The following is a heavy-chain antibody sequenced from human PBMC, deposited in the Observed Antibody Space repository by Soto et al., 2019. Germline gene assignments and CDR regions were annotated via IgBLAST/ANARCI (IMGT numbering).Heavy chain of an antibody. CDR3: AREFCSGGNCYTYYFDP. D-gene: IGHD2-15*01. J-gene: IGHJ5*02. V-gene: IGHV3-74*01. CDR2: INTDGSNT. Sequence: GGSLRLSCAASGFTFTRYWMHWVRHAPGKGLVWVSHINTDGSNTNYADSVKGRFTISGDNAKSTLFLQMKSLRDEDTAVYYCAREFCSGGNCYTYYFDPWGQGIPVTVSS. CDR1: GFTFTRYW.